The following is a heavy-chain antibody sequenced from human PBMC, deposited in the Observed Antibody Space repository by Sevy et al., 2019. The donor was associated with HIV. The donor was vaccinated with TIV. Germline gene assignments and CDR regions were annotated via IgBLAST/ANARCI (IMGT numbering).Heavy chain of an antibody. Sequence: GGSLRLSCAASGFISSGSTMHWVRQASGKGLEWVGRISTRATNYATVYAASVKGRFTISRDVSKNTAYLQMNSLKTEDTAVYYCTRGGEDYYMDVWGKGTTVTVSS. J-gene: IGHJ6*03. D-gene: IGHD2-15*01. CDR2: ISTRATNYAT. V-gene: IGHV3-73*01. CDR3: TRGGEDYYMDV. CDR1: GFISSGST.